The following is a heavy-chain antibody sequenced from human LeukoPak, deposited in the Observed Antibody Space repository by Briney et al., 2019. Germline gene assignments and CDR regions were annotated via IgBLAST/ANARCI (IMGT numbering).Heavy chain of an antibody. D-gene: IGHD3-10*01. CDR3: ARDGHSSGSFDY. CDR1: IHTLSGHW. Sequence: GGSLRLSCAHSIHTLSGHWVSGVPGAPGEGGQWVGNLRQEGDLTHYSDSARRRFPISRDNAQRSLYLQMNSLRPEDTAVYYCARDGHSSGSFDYWGQGTLVTVSS. J-gene: IGHJ4*02. V-gene: IGHV3-7*01. CDR2: LRQEGDLT.